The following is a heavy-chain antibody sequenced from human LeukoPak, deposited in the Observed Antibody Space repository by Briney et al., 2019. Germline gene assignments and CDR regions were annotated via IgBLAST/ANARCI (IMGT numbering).Heavy chain of an antibody. CDR1: GFTFDDYA. J-gene: IGHJ6*03. V-gene: IGHV3-43D*03. CDR3: AKRNYYYYMDV. Sequence: PGGSLRLSCAASGFTFDDYAMHWVRQAPGKGLEWVSLISWDGGSTYYADSVKGRFTISRDNSKNSLYLQMNSLRAEDAAVYYCAKRNYYYYMDVWGKGTTVTVSS. CDR2: ISWDGGST.